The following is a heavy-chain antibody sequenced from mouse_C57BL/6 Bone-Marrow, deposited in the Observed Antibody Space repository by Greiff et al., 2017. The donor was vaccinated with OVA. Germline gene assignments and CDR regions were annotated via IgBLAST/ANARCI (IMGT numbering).Heavy chain of an antibody. CDR3: ASITTVVAENWYFDV. Sequence: EVQLQQSGPELVKPGASVKISCKASGYTFTDYYMNWVKQSHGKSLEWIGDINPNNGGTSYNQKFKGKATLTVDKSSSTAYMELRSLTSEDSAVYYCASITTVVAENWYFDVWGTGTTVTVSS. D-gene: IGHD1-1*01. V-gene: IGHV1-26*01. CDR2: INPNNGGT. CDR1: GYTFTDYY. J-gene: IGHJ1*03.